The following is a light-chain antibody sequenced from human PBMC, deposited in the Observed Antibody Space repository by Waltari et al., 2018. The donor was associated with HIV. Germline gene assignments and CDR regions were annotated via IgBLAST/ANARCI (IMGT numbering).Light chain of an antibody. CDR3: QSYDTSNPVV. V-gene: IGLV6-57*04. CDR1: SGRIANNY. Sequence: FMLTQPHSVSASPGQTVPISCPRRSGRIANNYEPSSQQPPCSAPTTVIYEDNQRPSGVPDRFSGSIDSSSNSASLTISGLKTEDEADYYCQSYDTSNPVVFGGGTKLTVL. CDR2: EDN. J-gene: IGLJ2*01.